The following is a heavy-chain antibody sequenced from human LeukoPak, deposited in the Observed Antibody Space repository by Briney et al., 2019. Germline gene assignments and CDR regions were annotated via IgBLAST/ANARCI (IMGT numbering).Heavy chain of an antibody. CDR3: ARDLGDYVYHAFDI. D-gene: IGHD4-17*01. J-gene: IGHJ3*02. CDR2: IYYSGST. V-gene: IGHV4-61*01. Sequence: PSETLSLTCTVSGGSVSSGSYYWSWIRQPPGKGLEWIGYIYYSGSTNYNPSLKSRVTISVDTSKNQFSLKLSSVTAADTAVYYCARDLGDYVYHAFDIWGQGTMVTVSS. CDR1: GGSVSSGSYY.